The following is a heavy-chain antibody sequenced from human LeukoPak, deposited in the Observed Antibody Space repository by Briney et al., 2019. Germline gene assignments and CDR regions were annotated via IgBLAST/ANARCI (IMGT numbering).Heavy chain of an antibody. Sequence: ASVKVSCKASGYTFTSYAMHWVRQAPGQRLEWMGWINPDSGYTNYAQKFQGRVTMTRDTSINTAYMELSRLTSDDTAVYYCATDPRTTVFGTFRYYYMDVWGEGTTVAVSS. CDR2: INPDSGYT. D-gene: IGHD3-3*01. V-gene: IGHV1-2*02. CDR3: ATDPRTTVFGTFRYYYMDV. CDR1: GYTFTSYA. J-gene: IGHJ6*03.